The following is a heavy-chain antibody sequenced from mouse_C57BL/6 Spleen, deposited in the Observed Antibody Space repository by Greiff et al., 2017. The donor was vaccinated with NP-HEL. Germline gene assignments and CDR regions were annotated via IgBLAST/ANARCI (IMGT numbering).Heavy chain of an antibody. J-gene: IGHJ1*03. V-gene: IGHV1-15*01. Sequence: QVQLKESGAELVRPGASVTLSCKASGYTFTDYEMHWVKQTPVHGLEWIGAIDPETGGTAYNQKFKGKAILTADKSSSTAYMELRRLTSEDSAVYYCTRGTTVVASDWYFDGWGTGTTVTVSS. D-gene: IGHD1-1*01. CDR3: TRGTTVVASDWYFDG. CDR2: IDPETGGT. CDR1: GYTFTDYE.